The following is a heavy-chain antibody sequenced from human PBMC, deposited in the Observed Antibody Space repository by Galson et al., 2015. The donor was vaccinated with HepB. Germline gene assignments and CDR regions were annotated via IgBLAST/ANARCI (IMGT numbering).Heavy chain of an antibody. Sequence: APGKGLEWMGWISTNSGKTNYAQKFLGRLTLTTDTSTSTAYMELRSLRSDDTAIYYCARDRSHSLDFWGQGTLVTVSS. V-gene: IGHV1-18*01. J-gene: IGHJ4*02. D-gene: IGHD2-15*01. CDR2: ISTNSGKT. CDR3: ARDRSHSLDF.